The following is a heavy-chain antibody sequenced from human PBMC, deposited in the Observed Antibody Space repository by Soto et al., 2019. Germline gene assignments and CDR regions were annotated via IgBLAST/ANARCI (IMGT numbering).Heavy chain of an antibody. J-gene: IGHJ6*02. V-gene: IGHV1-69*13. D-gene: IGHD5-12*01. CDR3: ARGGSGYDYSLYYYYGMDV. CDR1: GGTFSTYA. Sequence: SVKVSCKASGGTFSTYAINWVRQAPGKGLEWMGGIIPIFGTANYAQKFRGRVTITADECTSTAYMELRSLRSEDTAVYYCARGGSGYDYSLYYYYGMDVWGQGTTVTVSS. CDR2: IIPIFGTA.